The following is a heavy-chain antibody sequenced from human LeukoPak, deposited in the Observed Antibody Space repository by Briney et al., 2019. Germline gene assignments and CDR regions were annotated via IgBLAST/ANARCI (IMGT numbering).Heavy chain of an antibody. CDR2: IYHSGST. V-gene: IGHV4-4*02. CDR1: GGSISSSNW. D-gene: IGHD5-18*01. Sequence: SETLSLTCAVSGGSISSSNWWSWVRQPPGKGLEWIGEIYHSGSTNYNPSLKSRVTISVDKSKNQFSLKLSSVTAADTAVYYCARDSGYSYGYYFDYWGQGTLVTVSS. CDR3: ARDSGYSYGYYFDY. J-gene: IGHJ4*02.